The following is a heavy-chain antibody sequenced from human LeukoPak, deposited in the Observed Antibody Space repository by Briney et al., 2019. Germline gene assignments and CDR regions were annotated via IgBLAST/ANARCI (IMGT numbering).Heavy chain of an antibody. Sequence: ASVKVSCKASGYTFTSYGISWVRQAPGQGLEWMGWISAYNGNTNYAQKLQGRVTMTTDTSTSTAYMELRSLRSDDTAVYYCARDQYSYGHIYGYWYFDLWGRGTLVTVSS. V-gene: IGHV1-18*01. CDR3: ARDQYSYGHIYGYWYFDL. D-gene: IGHD5-18*01. CDR1: GYTFTSYG. CDR2: ISAYNGNT. J-gene: IGHJ2*01.